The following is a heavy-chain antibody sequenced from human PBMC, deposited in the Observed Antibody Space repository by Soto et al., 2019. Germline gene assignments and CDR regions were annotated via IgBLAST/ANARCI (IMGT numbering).Heavy chain of an antibody. D-gene: IGHD2-15*01. Sequence: SETLSLTCTVSGGSISSYYWSWIRQPPGKGLEWIGYIYYSGSTNYNPSLKSRVTISVDTSKNQFSLKLSSVTAADTAVYYCAREEVDAFDIWGQGTMVTVSS. CDR2: IYYSGST. CDR1: GGSISSYY. V-gene: IGHV4-59*01. J-gene: IGHJ3*02. CDR3: AREEVDAFDI.